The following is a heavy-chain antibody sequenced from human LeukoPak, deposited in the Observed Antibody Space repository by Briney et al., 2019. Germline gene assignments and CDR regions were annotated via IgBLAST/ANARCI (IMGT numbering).Heavy chain of an antibody. V-gene: IGHV4-30-2*01. D-gene: IGHD6-6*01. CDR1: GGSISSGGYS. J-gene: IGHJ6*02. Sequence: SETLSLTCAVSGGSISSGGYSWSWIRQPPGKGLEWIGYIYHSGSTYYNPSLKSRVTISVDRSKNQFSLKLSSVTAADTAVYYCARGGAARPWYYYGMDVWGQGTTVTVSS. CDR2: IYHSGST. CDR3: ARGGAARPWYYYGMDV.